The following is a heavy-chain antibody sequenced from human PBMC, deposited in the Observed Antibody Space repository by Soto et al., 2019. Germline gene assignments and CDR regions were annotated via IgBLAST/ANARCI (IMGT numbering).Heavy chain of an antibody. Sequence: SETLSLTCTVSGGSISSYYWSWIRQPPGKGLEWIGYIYYSGSTNYNPSLKSRVTISVDTSKNQFSLKLSSVAAADTAVYYCARSYMIAAPPFYYYYYGMDVWGQGTTVTVSS. J-gene: IGHJ6*02. V-gene: IGHV4-59*01. D-gene: IGHD6-6*01. CDR3: ARSYMIAAPPFYYYYYGMDV. CDR2: IYYSGST. CDR1: GGSISSYY.